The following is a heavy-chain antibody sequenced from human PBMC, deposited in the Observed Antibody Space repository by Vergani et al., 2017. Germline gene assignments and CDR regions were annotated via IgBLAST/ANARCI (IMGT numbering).Heavy chain of an antibody. CDR1: GFTFSNAW. V-gene: IGHV3-15*01. D-gene: IGHD2-8*01. CDR3: AKDQWSRPYYGMDV. J-gene: IGHJ6*02. Sequence: EVQLVESGGGLVKPGGSLRLSCAASGFTFSNAWMSWVRQAPGKGLEWVGRIKSKTDGGTTDYAAPVKGRFTISRDNSKNTLYLQMNSLRAEDTAVYYCAKDQWSRPYYGMDVWGQGTTVTVSS. CDR2: IKSKTDGGTT.